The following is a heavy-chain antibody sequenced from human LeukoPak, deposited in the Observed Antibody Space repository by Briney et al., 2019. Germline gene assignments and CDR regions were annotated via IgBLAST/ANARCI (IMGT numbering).Heavy chain of an antibody. CDR3: ARGGYYGSGNDFRFDP. CDR1: GYTFTGYY. J-gene: IGHJ5*02. D-gene: IGHD3-10*01. Sequence: ASVKVSCKASGYTFTGYYMHWVRQAPGQGLKWMGWINPNSGGTNYAQKFQGRVTMTRDTSISTAYMELSRLRSDDTAIYYCARGGYYGSGNDFRFDPWGQGTLVTVSS. CDR2: INPNSGGT. V-gene: IGHV1-2*02.